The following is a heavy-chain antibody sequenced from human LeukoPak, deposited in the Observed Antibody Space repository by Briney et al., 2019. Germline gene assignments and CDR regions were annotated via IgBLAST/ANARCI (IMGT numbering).Heavy chain of an antibody. CDR2: ISSSSSTM. V-gene: IGHV3-48*02. CDR3: ASQLVFRSPFDY. J-gene: IGHJ4*02. Sequence: PGGSLRLSFAASGFTFSAYSMNWVRRAPGKGLEWASYISSSSSTMFYADSVKGRFTISRDNAKNSLYLQMSSLRDEDTAVYYCASQLVFRSPFDYWGQGTLVTVSS. CDR1: GFTFSAYS.